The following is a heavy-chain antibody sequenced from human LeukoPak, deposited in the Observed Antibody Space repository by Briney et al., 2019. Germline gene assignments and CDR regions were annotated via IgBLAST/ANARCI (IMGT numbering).Heavy chain of an antibody. V-gene: IGHV5-51*01. CDR1: GYSFTGYW. J-gene: IGHJ4*02. Sequence: GESLKISCKSSGYSFTGYWIGWVRQMPGKGLEWMGIIYPGDSDTRYSPSFQGQVTISADKSISTAYLQWSSLKASDTAMYYCARVEQWLVFDYWGQGTLVTVSS. CDR3: ARVEQWLVFDY. D-gene: IGHD6-19*01. CDR2: IYPGDSDT.